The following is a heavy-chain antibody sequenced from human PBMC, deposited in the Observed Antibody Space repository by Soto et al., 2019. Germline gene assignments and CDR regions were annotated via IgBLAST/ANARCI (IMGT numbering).Heavy chain of an antibody. J-gene: IGHJ3*02. CDR1: GFTFSRYG. D-gene: IGHD1-1*01. Sequence: QVQLVESGGGVVQPGRSLRLSCAASGFTFSRYGMHWVRQAPGKGLDWVAVISYNGGAQYYADAVKGRFTISRDDSRNTLYLQMNSLGPEDTAVYYCAKEPLEVSGRNAFNIWGQGTTVTASP. CDR2: ISYNGGAQ. V-gene: IGHV3-30*18. CDR3: AKEPLEVSGRNAFNI.